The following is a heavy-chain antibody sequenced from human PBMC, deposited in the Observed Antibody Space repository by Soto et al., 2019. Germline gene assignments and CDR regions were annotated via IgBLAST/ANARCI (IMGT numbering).Heavy chain of an antibody. CDR1: GFTFSTYA. CDR3: AQRGGSGYYGAFDY. Sequence: EVQLLESGGGLVQPGGSLRLSCAASGFTFSTYAMSWVRQAPGKGLEWVSGISNSGGTTYYADSVKGQFTISRDNSKNTLYLQMNSLRGEDTALYYCAQRGGSGYYGAFDYWGQGTLVTVSS. J-gene: IGHJ4*02. D-gene: IGHD3-22*01. CDR2: ISNSGGTT. V-gene: IGHV3-23*01.